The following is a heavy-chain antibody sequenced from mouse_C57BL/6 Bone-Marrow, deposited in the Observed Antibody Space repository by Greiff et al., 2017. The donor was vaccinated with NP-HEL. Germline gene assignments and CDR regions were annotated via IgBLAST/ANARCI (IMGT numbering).Heavy chain of an antibody. J-gene: IGHJ1*03. Sequence: DVMLVESGGGLVKPGGSLKLSCAASGFTFSSYTMSWVRPTPEKRLEWVATISGGGGNTYYPDSVKGRFTISRDNAKNTLYLQMSSLRSEDTALYYGARWFLDVWGTGTTVTVSS. CDR1: GFTFSSYT. CDR2: ISGGGGNT. V-gene: IGHV5-9*01. CDR3: ARWFLDV.